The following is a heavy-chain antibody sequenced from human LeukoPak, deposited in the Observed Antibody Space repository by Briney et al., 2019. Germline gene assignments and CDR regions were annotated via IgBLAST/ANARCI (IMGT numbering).Heavy chain of an antibody. CDR1: GYTFTSYG. V-gene: IGHV1-2*02. CDR3: AHSNSMYSSGWYYNY. D-gene: IGHD6-19*01. J-gene: IGHJ4*02. CDR2: INPNSGGT. Sequence: ASVKVSCKASGYTFTSYGISWVRQAPGQGLEWMGWINPNSGGTNYAQKFQGRVTMTRDTSISTAYMELSRLRSDDTAVYYCAHSNSMYSSGWYYNYWGQGTLVTVSS.